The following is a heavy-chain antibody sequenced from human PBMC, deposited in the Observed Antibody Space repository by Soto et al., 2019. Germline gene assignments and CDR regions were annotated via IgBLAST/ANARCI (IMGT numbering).Heavy chain of an antibody. CDR3: ARDAARSSWTWFDY. Sequence: PSETLSLTCTVFGGSFNTYYWSWIRQPAGKGLEWIGHIYTSGSPTYNPSLTSRVTMSVDSSKNQFSMKLGSVTATDTAVYYCARDAARSSWTWFDYWGQGSLVTVSS. CDR1: GGSFNTYY. D-gene: IGHD6-13*01. J-gene: IGHJ5*01. V-gene: IGHV4-4*07. CDR2: IYTSGSP.